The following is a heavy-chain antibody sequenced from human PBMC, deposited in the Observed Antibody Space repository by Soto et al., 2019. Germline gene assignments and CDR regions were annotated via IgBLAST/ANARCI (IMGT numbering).Heavy chain of an antibody. Sequence: SETLSLTCAVSGGSISSSNWWSWVRQPPGKGLEWIGEIYHSGSTNYNPSLKSRVTISVDKSKNQFSLKLSSVTAADTAVYYCARRARDTMIVVVIKHANWFDPWGQGTLVTVSS. CDR3: ARRARDTMIVVVIKHANWFDP. CDR1: GGSISSSNW. CDR2: IYHSGST. J-gene: IGHJ5*02. V-gene: IGHV4-4*02. D-gene: IGHD3-22*01.